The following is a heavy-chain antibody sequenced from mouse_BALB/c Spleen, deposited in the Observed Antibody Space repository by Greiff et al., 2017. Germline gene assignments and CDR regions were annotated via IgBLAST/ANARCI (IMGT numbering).Heavy chain of an antibody. V-gene: IGHV14-4*02. J-gene: IGHJ2*01. CDR1: GFNIKDYY. Sequence: VQLQQSGAELVRSGASVKLSCTASGFNIKDYYMHWVKQRPEQGLEWIGWIDPENGDTEYAPKFQGKATMTADTSSNTAYLQLSSLTSEDTAVYYCNAFGSRSSFDYWGQGTTLTVSS. CDR3: NAFGSRSSFDY. CDR2: IDPENGDT. D-gene: IGHD1-1*01.